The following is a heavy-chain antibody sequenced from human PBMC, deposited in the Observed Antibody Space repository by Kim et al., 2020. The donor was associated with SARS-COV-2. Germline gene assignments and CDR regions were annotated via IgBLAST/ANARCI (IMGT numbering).Heavy chain of an antibody. CDR1: GGSFSGYY. Sequence: SETLSLTCAVYGGSFSGYYWSWIRQPPGKGLEWIGEINHSGSTNYNPSLKSRVTISVDTSKNQFSLKLSSVTAADTAVYYCARDRPGLTGYFFGRTDHDAFDIWGQGTMVTVSS. J-gene: IGHJ3*02. CDR3: ARDRPGLTGYFFGRTDHDAFDI. CDR2: INHSGST. D-gene: IGHD3-9*01. V-gene: IGHV4-34*01.